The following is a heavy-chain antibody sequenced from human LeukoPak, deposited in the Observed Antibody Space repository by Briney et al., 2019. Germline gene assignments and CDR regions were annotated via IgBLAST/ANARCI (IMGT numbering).Heavy chain of an antibody. J-gene: IGHJ4*02. D-gene: IGHD6-13*01. Sequence: ASVKVSCKASGYTFTGYYMHWVRQAPGQGLEWMGWINPNSGGTNYAQKFQGRVTMTRDTSISTAYMELNRLRSDDTAVYYCARDIGSSWSDFDYWGQGTLVTVSS. CDR1: GYTFTGYY. CDR3: ARDIGSSWSDFDY. V-gene: IGHV1-2*02. CDR2: INPNSGGT.